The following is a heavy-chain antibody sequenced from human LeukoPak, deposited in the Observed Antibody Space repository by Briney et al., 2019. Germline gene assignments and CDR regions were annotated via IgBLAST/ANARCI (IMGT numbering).Heavy chain of an antibody. Sequence: ASVKVSCKVSGYTLTELSMHWVRQAPGKGLEWMGGFDPEDGETIYAQKFQGRVTMTEDTSTDTAYMELSSLRSEDTAVYYCATSDIVVVPAAEPCGFDPWGQGTLVTVSS. D-gene: IGHD2-2*01. V-gene: IGHV1-24*01. CDR2: FDPEDGET. CDR3: ATSDIVVVPAAEPCGFDP. CDR1: GYTLTELS. J-gene: IGHJ5*02.